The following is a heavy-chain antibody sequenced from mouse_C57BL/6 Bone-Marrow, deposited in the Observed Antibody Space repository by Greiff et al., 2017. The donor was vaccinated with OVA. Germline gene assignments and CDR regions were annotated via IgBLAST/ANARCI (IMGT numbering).Heavy chain of an antibody. V-gene: IGHV1-78*01. J-gene: IGHJ2*01. CDR1: GYTFTDHT. Sequence: VKLMESDAELVKPGASVKISCKVSGYTFTDHTIHWMKQRPEQGLEWIGYIYPRDGSTKYNEKFKGKATLTADKSSSTAYMQLNSLTSEDSAVYFCAREGVYYDYDAKFDYWGQGTTLTVSS. D-gene: IGHD2-4*01. CDR3: AREGVYYDYDAKFDY. CDR2: IYPRDGST.